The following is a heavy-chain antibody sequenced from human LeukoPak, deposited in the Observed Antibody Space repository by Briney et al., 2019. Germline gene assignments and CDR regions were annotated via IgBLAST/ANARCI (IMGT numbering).Heavy chain of an antibody. Sequence: GGSLRLSCAASGFTFSSYYRSWIRQAPGKGLEWVRHISNTGGNTFYADFVKGLFSISRNNYKNSLYMQMTRLSADKTVVYYSRKLTMVIVVVSYDFDIWGQGTMVTVSS. V-gene: IGHV3-23*01. CDR2: ISNTGGNT. D-gene: IGHD2-15*01. CDR3: RKLTMVIVVVSYDFDI. J-gene: IGHJ3*02. CDR1: GFTFSSYY.